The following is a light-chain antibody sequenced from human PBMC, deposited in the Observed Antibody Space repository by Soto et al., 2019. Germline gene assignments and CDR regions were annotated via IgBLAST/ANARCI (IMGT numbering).Light chain of an antibody. V-gene: IGLV2-8*01. CDR1: SSDVGGYNF. CDR3: SSYAGSKNRYV. J-gene: IGLJ1*01. CDR2: EVT. Sequence: QSVLTQPPSASGSRGQSVTTSCTGTSSDVGGYNFVSWYQQHPGKAPKVILYEVTKRPSGVPDRFSGSKSGNTASLTVSGLQTEDEAHYYCSSYAGSKNRYVFGTGTKLTVL.